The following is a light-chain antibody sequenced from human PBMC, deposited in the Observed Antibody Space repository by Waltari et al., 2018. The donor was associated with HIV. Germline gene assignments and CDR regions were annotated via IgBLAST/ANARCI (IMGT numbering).Light chain of an antibody. CDR1: SSDVGNSNY. CDR3: CSYAGSYTLGV. V-gene: IGLV2-11*01. CDR2: DVS. Sequence: QSALTQPRSVSGSPGQSVTISCTGTSSDVGNSNYVSWYHQHPGKAPKFMIYDVSKRPSGVPDRFSGSKSGNTASLTISGLQAEDEADYYCCSYAGSYTLGVFGGGTKVTVL. J-gene: IGLJ2*01.